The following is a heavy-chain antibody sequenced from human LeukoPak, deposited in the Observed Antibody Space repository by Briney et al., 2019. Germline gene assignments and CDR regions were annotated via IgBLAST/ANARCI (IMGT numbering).Heavy chain of an antibody. V-gene: IGHV3-23*01. CDR3: AKDRGYYYGMDV. CDR1: GFPFSSYA. CDR2: ISGSGGST. J-gene: IGHJ6*02. Sequence: GGSLRLSCAASGFPFSSYAMSWVRQPPGKGLEWVSAISGSGGSTYYADSVKGRFTISRDNSKNTLYLQMNSLRAEDTAVYYCAKDRGYYYGMDVWGQGTTVTVSS.